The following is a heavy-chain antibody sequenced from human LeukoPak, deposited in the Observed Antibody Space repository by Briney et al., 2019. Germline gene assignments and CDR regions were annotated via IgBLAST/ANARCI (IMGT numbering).Heavy chain of an antibody. CDR3: ARIVQWLLDSYYFDY. J-gene: IGHJ4*02. CDR1: GFTFSSYA. CDR2: IKQDGSEK. Sequence: PGRSLRLSCAASGFTFSSYAMHWVRQAPGKGLEWVANIKQDGSEKYYVDSVKGRFTISRDNAKNSLYLQMNSLRAEDTAVYYCARIVQWLLDSYYFDYWGQGTLVTVSS. V-gene: IGHV3-7*01. D-gene: IGHD3-22*01.